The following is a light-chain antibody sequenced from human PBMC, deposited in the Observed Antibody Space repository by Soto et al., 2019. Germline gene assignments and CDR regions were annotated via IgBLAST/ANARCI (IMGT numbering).Light chain of an antibody. Sequence: DIQLTQSPSFLSASIGDRVTITCRGSQGISSYLNWYQHKPGAAPKLLIFGASNLESGVPSRFSGSGSGTEFTLSISSLQPEDFATYYCQQGYSTTPITFGQGTRLEIK. CDR1: QGISSY. V-gene: IGKV1-39*01. J-gene: IGKJ5*01. CDR2: GAS. CDR3: QQGYSTTPIT.